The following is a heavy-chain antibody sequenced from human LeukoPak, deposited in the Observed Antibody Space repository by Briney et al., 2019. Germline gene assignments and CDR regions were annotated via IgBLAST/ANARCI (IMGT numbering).Heavy chain of an antibody. CDR2: IYHSGST. Sequence: SETLSLTCTVSGGSMSSSSYYWGWIRQPPGKGLEWIGSIYHSGSTYYNPSLKSRVTISVDTSKNQFSLKLSSVTAADTAVYYCARLDYFSLGRLGLFDYWGQGTLVTVSS. J-gene: IGHJ4*02. V-gene: IGHV4-39*07. CDR3: ARLDYFSLGRLGLFDY. D-gene: IGHD2/OR15-2a*01. CDR1: GGSMSSSSYY.